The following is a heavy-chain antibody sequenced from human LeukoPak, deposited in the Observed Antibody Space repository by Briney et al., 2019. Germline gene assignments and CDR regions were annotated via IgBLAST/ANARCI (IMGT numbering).Heavy chain of an antibody. J-gene: IGHJ4*02. CDR3: ARSWDADYYFDY. D-gene: IGHD1-26*01. CDR2: IYYSGST. Sequence: PSETLSLTCTVSGGSISSYYWSWIRQPPGKGLEWIGYIYYSGSTNYNPSLKSRVTISVDTSKNQFSLKLSSVTAADTAVYYCARSWDADYYFDYWGQGTLVTVSS. V-gene: IGHV4-59*01. CDR1: GGSISSYY.